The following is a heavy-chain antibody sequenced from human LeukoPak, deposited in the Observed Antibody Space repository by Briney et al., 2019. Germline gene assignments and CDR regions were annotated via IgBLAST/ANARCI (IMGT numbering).Heavy chain of an antibody. CDR1: GGSISSGTYYY. V-gene: IGHV4-31*03. Sequence: SQTLSLTCTVSGGSISSGTYYYWSWIRQHPGEAPEWMGYIYYLGTTYYNPPLKSRVSISVATSENQFSLKLTSVTAADTAVYYCARLNYYDSGTPTYSFDYWGQGTLVTVSP. D-gene: IGHD3-10*01. CDR3: ARLNYYDSGTPTYSFDY. J-gene: IGHJ4*02. CDR2: IYYLGTT.